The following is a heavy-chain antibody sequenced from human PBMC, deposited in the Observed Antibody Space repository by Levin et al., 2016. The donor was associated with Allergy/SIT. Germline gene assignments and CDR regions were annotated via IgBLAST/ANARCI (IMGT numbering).Heavy chain of an antibody. CDR3: ARVSGGSSGYYHDSFDI. CDR1: GFTFSSYS. D-gene: IGHD3-22*01. J-gene: IGHJ3*02. V-gene: IGHV3-21*01. CDR2: ISTSSSYI. Sequence: GGSLRLSCAASGFTFSSYSMNWVRQAPGKGLEWVSSISTSSSYIYYADSVKGRFTISRDNAKNSLYLQMNSLRAEDTAVYYCARVSGGSSGYYHDSFDIWGQGTMVTVSS.